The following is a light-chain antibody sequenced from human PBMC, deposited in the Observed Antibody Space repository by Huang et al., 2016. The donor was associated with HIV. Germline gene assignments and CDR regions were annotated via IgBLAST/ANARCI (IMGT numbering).Light chain of an antibody. V-gene: IGKV1-NL1*01. CDR1: QGIANS. CDR2: AAS. CDR3: QQSYETPRT. J-gene: IGKJ4*01. Sequence: DIQMTQSPSSLSASVGDRVTITCRASQGIANSLAWYQQKPGKAPKLLLYAASKLESGVPSRFSGSGSGTDYTLTISSLQPEDFTSYYCQQSYETPRTFGGGTKVEIK.